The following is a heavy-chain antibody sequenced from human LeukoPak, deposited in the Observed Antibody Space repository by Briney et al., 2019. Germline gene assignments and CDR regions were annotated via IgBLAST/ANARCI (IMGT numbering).Heavy chain of an antibody. CDR1: GYSFTSYW. D-gene: IGHD3-10*01. J-gene: IGHJ4*02. V-gene: IGHV5-51*01. CDR2: IYPGDSDT. CDR3: ARLHRGVGQDYFDY. Sequence: LNLSCKGSGYSFTSYWIGGVRQMPRKGLEGMGIIYPGDSDTRYSPSFQGQVTISADKSISTAYLQWSSLKASDTAMYYCARLHRGVGQDYFDYWGQGTLVTVSS.